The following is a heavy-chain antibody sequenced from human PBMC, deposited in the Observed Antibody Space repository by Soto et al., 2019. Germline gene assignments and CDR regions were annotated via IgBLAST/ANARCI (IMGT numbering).Heavy chain of an antibody. J-gene: IGHJ4*02. CDR2: MYHSGST. CDR1: GGSISSGGYS. D-gene: IGHD2-2*01. CDR3: ARVPAY. V-gene: IGHV4-30-2*01. Sequence: QLQLQESGSGLVKPSQTLSLTCAVSGGSISSGGYSWSWIRQPPGKGLEWIGYMYHSGSTSYTPSLTRRVTISIDRSNNQFSLKLSSVTAADTPVYYCARVPAYWGQGMLVTVSS.